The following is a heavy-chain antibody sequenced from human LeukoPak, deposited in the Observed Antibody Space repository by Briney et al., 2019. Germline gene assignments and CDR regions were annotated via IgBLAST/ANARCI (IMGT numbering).Heavy chain of an antibody. Sequence: WASVKVSCKASGYTFTSYYMHWVRQVPGQGLEWMGIINPSGGSTSYAQKFQGRVTMTRDTSISTAYMELSRLRSDDTAVYYCARERQKATIIRGGGGGHSWEPGKDYWGQGTLVTVSS. J-gene: IGHJ4*02. CDR1: GYTFTSYY. CDR3: ARERQKATIIRGGGGGHSWEPGKDY. CDR2: INPSGGST. V-gene: IGHV1-46*01. D-gene: IGHD5-24*01.